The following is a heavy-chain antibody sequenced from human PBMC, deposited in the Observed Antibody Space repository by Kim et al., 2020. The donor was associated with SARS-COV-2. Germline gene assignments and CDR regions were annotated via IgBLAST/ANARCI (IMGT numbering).Heavy chain of an antibody. CDR3: AKDRPNLGYY. D-gene: IGHD6-13*01. CDR1: GFTFSSYA. CDR2: ISSSGDII. V-gene: IGHV3-23*01. J-gene: IGHJ4*02. Sequence: GGSLRLSCAASGFTFSSYAMSWFRQTPGKGLDWVSAISSSGDIIYYADSVKGRFTISRDNSKNTLYLQMNSLRADDTAVYYCAKDRPNLGYYWGQGTLVTVSS.